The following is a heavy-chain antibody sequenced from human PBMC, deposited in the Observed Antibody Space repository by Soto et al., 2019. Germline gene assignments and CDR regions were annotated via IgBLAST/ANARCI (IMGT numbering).Heavy chain of an antibody. CDR2: IGSSTSDI. CDR3: ARDLYGDYASDY. Sequence: EVQLVESGGGLVKPGGSVRLSCAASGFTFSTYSMNWVRQAPGKGLEWVSSIGSSTSDIYYADSVKGRFSISRDNAKRSLYLQMKSLRAEDTAVYYCARDLYGDYASDYWGQGTLVTVSS. D-gene: IGHD4-17*01. V-gene: IGHV3-21*01. CDR1: GFTFSTYS. J-gene: IGHJ4*02.